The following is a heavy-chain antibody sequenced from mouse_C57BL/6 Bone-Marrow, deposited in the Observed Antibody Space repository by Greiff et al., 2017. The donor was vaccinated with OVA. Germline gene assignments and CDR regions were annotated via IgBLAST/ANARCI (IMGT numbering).Heavy chain of an antibody. CDR3: ARDPPYYYGSSYGYFDV. CDR1: GFTFSSYA. D-gene: IGHD1-1*01. J-gene: IGHJ1*03. CDR2: ISDGGSYT. Sequence: EVKLMESGGGLVKPGGSLKLSCAASGFTFSSYAMSWVRQTPEKRLEWVATISDGGSYTYYPDNVKGRFTISRDNAKNNLYLQMSHLKSEDTAMYYCARDPPYYYGSSYGYFDVWGTGTTGTVSS. V-gene: IGHV5-4*01.